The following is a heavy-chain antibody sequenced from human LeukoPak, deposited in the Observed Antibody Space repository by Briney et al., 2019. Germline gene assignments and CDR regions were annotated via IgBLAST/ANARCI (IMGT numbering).Heavy chain of an antibody. Sequence: PSETLSLTCTVSDGSISDSLYYWGWIRQPPGKGLEWIGYTHPSGNTNYSPSLKSRVTISIDMSRNQFSLKLSSVTAADTAVYYCARKAPKKGWFDPWGQGTLVTVSS. CDR2: THPSGNT. J-gene: IGHJ5*02. V-gene: IGHV4-61*05. CDR3: ARKAPKKGWFDP. CDR1: DGSISDSLYY.